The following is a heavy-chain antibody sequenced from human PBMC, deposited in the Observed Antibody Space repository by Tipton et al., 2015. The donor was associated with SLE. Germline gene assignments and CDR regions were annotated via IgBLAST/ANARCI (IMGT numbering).Heavy chain of an antibody. D-gene: IGHD1-1*01. J-gene: IGHJ4*02. CDR3: ARDWMLETGY. CDR1: GFTVSGNY. V-gene: IGHV3-53*05. Sequence: SLRLSCAASGFTVSGNYMSWVRQAPGKGLEWVSVLFVGGNTFYADSVKGRFTISRDNSKNTLYLQMNSLRDEDTAVYYCARDWMLETGYWGQGTLVTVSS. CDR2: LFVGGNT.